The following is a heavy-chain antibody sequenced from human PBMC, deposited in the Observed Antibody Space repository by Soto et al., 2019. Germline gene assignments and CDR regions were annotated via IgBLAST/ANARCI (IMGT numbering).Heavy chain of an antibody. V-gene: IGHV4-31*03. CDR1: GGSISSGGYY. J-gene: IGHJ4*02. CDR2: IYYSGRT. CDR3: ARVYGYCSGGSCQRGGYFDY. Sequence: QVQLQESGPGLVKPSQTLSLTCTVSGGSISSGGYYWSWIRQHPGKGLEWIGYIYYSGRTYYNPSLKSRFTISVDTAKNQFSLKLSSVTAADTAVYYCARVYGYCSGGSCQRGGYFDYWGQGTLVTVSS. D-gene: IGHD2-15*01.